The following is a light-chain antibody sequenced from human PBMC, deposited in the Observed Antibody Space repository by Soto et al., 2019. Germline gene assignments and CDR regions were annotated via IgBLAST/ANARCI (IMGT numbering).Light chain of an antibody. J-gene: IGKJ5*01. CDR2: DVS. CDR1: QSVTTC. Sequence: EIVLTQSPATLSLSPGERVTLSCRASQSVTTCLAWYQQKPGQAPRLVMYDVSNRAAGIPGRFSGSGSGTDFTLTISSLEPEDFAVYYCQQRSKWPITFGQGTRLEIK. CDR3: QQRSKWPIT. V-gene: IGKV3-11*01.